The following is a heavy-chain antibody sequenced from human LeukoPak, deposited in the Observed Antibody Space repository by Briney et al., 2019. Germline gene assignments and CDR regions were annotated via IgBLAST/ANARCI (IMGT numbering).Heavy chain of an antibody. J-gene: IGHJ6*02. CDR1: GGSFSGYY. CDR3: ARSQLRFCSSTSCSPLYYYYYGMDV. V-gene: IGHV4-34*01. D-gene: IGHD2-2*01. Sequence: SETLSLTCAVYGGSFSGYYWSWIRQPPGKGLEWIGEINHSGSTNYNPSLKSRVTISVDTSKNQFSLKLSSVTAADTAVYYCARSQLRFCSSTSCSPLYYYYYGMDVWGQGTTVTVSS. CDR2: INHSGST.